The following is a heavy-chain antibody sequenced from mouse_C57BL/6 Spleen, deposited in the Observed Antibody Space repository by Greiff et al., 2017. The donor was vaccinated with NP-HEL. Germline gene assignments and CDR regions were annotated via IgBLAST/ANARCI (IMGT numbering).Heavy chain of an antibody. CDR3: ARFITTVVAEDYYAMDY. CDR1: GYSITSGYY. CDR2: ISYDGSN. D-gene: IGHD1-1*01. V-gene: IGHV3-6*01. Sequence: ESGPGLVKPSQSLSLTCSVTGYSITSGYYWNWIRQFPGNKLEWMGYISYDGSNNYNPSLKNRISITRDTSKNQFFLKLNSVTTEDTATYYCARFITTVVAEDYYAMDYWGQGTSVTVSS. J-gene: IGHJ4*01.